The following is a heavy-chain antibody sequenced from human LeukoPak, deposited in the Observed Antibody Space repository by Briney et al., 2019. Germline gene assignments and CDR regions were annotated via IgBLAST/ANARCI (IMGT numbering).Heavy chain of an antibody. CDR2: ISSSSSTR. V-gene: IGHV3-48*01. D-gene: IGHD1-7*01. CDR1: GFTFSTYG. J-gene: IGHJ4*02. Sequence: PGGSLRLSCAASGFTFSTYGMSWVRQAPGKGLEWVSYISSSSSTRFYVDSVKGRFTISRDNAKNSLYLQTNSLRAEDTAVYYCARTWGNYHPFDYWGQGSLVTVSS. CDR3: ARTWGNYHPFDY.